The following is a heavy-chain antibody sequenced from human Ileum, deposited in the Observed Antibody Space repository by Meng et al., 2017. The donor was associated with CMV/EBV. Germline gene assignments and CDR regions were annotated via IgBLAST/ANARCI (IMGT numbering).Heavy chain of an antibody. CDR2: ISYSGNT. Sequence: LRLLESGPGLVQPSETLSLTCTGSGGSISSPPYFWGWIRQPPGKGLEWIATISYSGNTYYNPSLKSPVTISLDTSKNQFSLKLTSVTAADTAVYYCAREPPSGQQLDWGQGTLVTVSS. CDR3: AREPPSGQQLD. D-gene: IGHD6-13*01. CDR1: GGSISSPPYF. V-gene: IGHV4-39*07. J-gene: IGHJ4*02.